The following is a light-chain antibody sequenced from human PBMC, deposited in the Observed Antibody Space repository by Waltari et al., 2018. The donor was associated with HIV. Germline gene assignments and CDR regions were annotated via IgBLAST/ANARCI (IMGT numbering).Light chain of an antibody. CDR1: QSVYSY. CDR3: QQSYSGT. J-gene: IGKJ1*01. V-gene: IGKV1-39*01. CDR2: GAS. Sequence: DIQMTQSPSSLSASVGDRVTITCRASQSVYSYVNWYQQKPGKVPKVLIYGASTLESGAPSRFSVSGSGTDFTLTISGLQPDDFATYYCQQSYSGTFGQGTKVELK.